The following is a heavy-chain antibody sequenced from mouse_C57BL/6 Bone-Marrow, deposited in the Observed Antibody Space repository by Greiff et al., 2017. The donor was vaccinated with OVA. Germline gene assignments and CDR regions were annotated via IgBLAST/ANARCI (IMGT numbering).Heavy chain of an antibody. Sequence: QVQLQQSGSELRSPGSSVKLSCKDFDSEVFPIAYMSWVRQKPGHGFEWIGGILPSIGRTIYGEMFEDTAPLDADTLSNTAYLELNSLTSEDSAIYYCAKGPGYWYFDVWGTGTTVTVSS. CDR1: DSEVFPIAY. D-gene: IGHD3-3*01. V-gene: IGHV15-2*01. J-gene: IGHJ1*03. CDR2: ILPSIGRT. CDR3: AKGPGYWYFDV.